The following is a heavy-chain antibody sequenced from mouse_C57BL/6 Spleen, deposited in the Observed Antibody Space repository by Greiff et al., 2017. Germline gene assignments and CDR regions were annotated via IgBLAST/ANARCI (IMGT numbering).Heavy chain of an antibody. CDR3: ARYYGITMDY. D-gene: IGHD1-1*01. Sequence: EVQLQQSGPELVKPGASVKISCKASGYTFTDYYMNWVKQSHGKSLEWIGDINPNNGGTSYNQKFKGKATLTVDKSSSTAYMELRSLTSEDSAVYYCARYYGITMDYWGQGTSVTVSS. V-gene: IGHV1-26*01. CDR1: GYTFTDYY. J-gene: IGHJ4*01. CDR2: INPNNGGT.